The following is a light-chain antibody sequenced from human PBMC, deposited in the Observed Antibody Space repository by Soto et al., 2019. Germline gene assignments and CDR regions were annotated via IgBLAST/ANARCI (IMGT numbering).Light chain of an antibody. CDR2: EVS. CDR3: GSWDSSLSAYV. Sequence: QAVLNQPPSASGAAGQSVPISRTGTSRDIGTYNYVSWYKQHPGKAPKLMIYEVSKRHSGVPDRFSGSKSCNTATLGITGFQTGDEADYYCGSWDSSLSAYVFGTGTKVTVL. CDR1: SRDIGTYNY. J-gene: IGLJ1*01. V-gene: IGLV2-8*01.